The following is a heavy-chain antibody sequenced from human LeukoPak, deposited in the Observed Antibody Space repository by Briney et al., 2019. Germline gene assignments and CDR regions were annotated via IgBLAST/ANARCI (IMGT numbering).Heavy chain of an antibody. CDR2: IKQDGSEK. V-gene: IGHV3-7*01. J-gene: IGHJ4*02. CDR3: ARVGAWELQRVFEN. CDR1: GFTFSNYW. Sequence: GGSLGLSCAASGFTFSNYWMTWARQVPGKGLEWVANIKQDGSEKHYVESVRGRFTISRDNAGNSLYLQMDSLRVDDTAVYYCARVGAWELQRVFENWGQGTLVTVSS. D-gene: IGHD1-26*01.